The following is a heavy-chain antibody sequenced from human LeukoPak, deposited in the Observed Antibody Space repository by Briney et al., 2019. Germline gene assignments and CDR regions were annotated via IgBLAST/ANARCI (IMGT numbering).Heavy chain of an antibody. J-gene: IGHJ4*02. D-gene: IGHD6-19*01. CDR1: GFNFNSYW. Sequence: GGSLRLSCAVSGFNFNSYWMHWVRQAPGKGLVWVSRINADGSGTSHADSVKGRFTISRDNAKNTLYLQMDSLRAEATAVYYCAREGLGVAAPVDYWGPGTLVTVSS. V-gene: IGHV3-74*01. CDR2: INADGSGT. CDR3: AREGLGVAAPVDY.